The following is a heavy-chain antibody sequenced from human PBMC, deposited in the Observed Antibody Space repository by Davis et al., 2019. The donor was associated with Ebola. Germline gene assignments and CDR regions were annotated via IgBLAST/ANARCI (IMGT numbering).Heavy chain of an antibody. CDR1: GFTFSSYW. D-gene: IGHD3-16*01. CDR2: INPDGGRT. J-gene: IGHJ4*02. V-gene: IGHV3-74*01. Sequence: HTGGSLRLSCVASGFTFSSYWMHWVRQAPGKGPVWVSRINPDGGRTGYADSVKGRFTISRDNAKNTVYLEMNSLRVEDTAVYYCVKRSGGELPEYWGQGTQVTVSS. CDR3: VKRSGGELPEY.